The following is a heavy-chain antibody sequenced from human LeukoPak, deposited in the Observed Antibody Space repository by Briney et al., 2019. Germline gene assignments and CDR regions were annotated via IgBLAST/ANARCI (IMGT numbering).Heavy chain of an antibody. Sequence: GSLRLSCAASGFTFNNYLMTWVRQAPGKGLEWIGSIHETGSTYNNPSLKSRLTISVDTSKNQFSLKLNSVTAADTAVYYCARGGLADWTTNWFDPWGQGTLVTVSS. CDR3: ARGGLADWTTNWFDP. CDR1: GFTFNNYL. CDR2: IHETGST. D-gene: IGHD3/OR15-3a*01. V-gene: IGHV4-59*01. J-gene: IGHJ5*02.